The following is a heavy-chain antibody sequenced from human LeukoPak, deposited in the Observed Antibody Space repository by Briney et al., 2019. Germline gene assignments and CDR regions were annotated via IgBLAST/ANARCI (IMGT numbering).Heavy chain of an antibody. V-gene: IGHV3-74*01. CDR2: INTDGSRI. CDR1: GFTFSSYW. J-gene: IGHJ4*02. CDR3: ARGWGGSSWPFDY. Sequence: PGGSLRLSCAASGFTFSSYWMHWVRQAPGKGLVWVSRINTDGSRITYADSVKGRFTISRDNSKNTLYLQMYSLRPEDAAVYYCARGWGGSSWPFDYWGQGTLVTVSS. D-gene: IGHD6-13*01.